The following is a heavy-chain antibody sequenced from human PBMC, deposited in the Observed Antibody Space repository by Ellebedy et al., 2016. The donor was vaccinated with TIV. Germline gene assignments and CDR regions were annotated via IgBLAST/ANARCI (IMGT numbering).Heavy chain of an antibody. V-gene: IGHV3-48*02. D-gene: IGHD2-21*01. CDR1: GFTFSSYS. Sequence: GESLKISCAASGFTFSSYSMYWVRQAPGKGLEWVSYISFSSNSKYYADSVKGRFTVSRDNAKNSVSLQMNSLRDEDTALYYCARDRVAVVVPALGALDIWGQGTMVVVSP. CDR3: ARDRVAVVVPALGALDI. J-gene: IGHJ3*02. CDR2: ISFSSNSK.